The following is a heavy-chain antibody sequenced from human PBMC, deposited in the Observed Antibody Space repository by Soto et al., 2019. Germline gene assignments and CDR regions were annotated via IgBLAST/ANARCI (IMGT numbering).Heavy chain of an antibody. J-gene: IGHJ6*02. CDR3: AKGDDSSGYYYWAYYYYGMDV. CDR2: ISYDGSNK. CDR1: GFTFSSYG. D-gene: IGHD3-22*01. V-gene: IGHV3-30*18. Sequence: GGSLRLSCAASGFTFSSYGMHWVRQAPGKGLEWVAVISYDGSNKYYADSVKGRFTISRDNSKNTLYLQMNSLRAEDTAVYYCAKGDDSSGYYYWAYYYYGMDVWGQGTTVTVSS.